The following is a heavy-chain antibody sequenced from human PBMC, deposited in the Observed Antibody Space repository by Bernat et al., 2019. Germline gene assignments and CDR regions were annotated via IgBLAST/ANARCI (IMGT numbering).Heavy chain of an antibody. D-gene: IGHD6-13*01. CDR3: ARVSRQLVLNPIDY. CDR1: GFTFSSYS. Sequence: VQLVESGGGPVKPGGSLRLSCAASGFTFSSYSMNWVRQAPGKGLEWVSSISSSSSYIYYADSVKGRFTISRDNAKNSLYLQMNSLRAEDTAVYYCARVSRQLVLNPIDYWGQGTLVTVSS. J-gene: IGHJ4*02. CDR2: ISSSSSYI. V-gene: IGHV3-21*01.